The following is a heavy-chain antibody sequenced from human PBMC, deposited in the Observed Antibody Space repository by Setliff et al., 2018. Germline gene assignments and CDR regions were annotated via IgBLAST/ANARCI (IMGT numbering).Heavy chain of an antibody. Sequence: GASVKVSCKASEDTFSGFGITWVRQAPGQGLEWMGGIIPIFGTTSHAQRFQGRVTITTDESTSTAYMELSSLRAEDTAVYYCAKRGPYCSGGTCHYYFDYWGQGTLVTVSS. CDR2: IIPIFGTT. V-gene: IGHV1-69*05. J-gene: IGHJ4*02. D-gene: IGHD2-15*01. CDR3: AKRGPYCSGGTCHYYFDY. CDR1: EDTFSGFG.